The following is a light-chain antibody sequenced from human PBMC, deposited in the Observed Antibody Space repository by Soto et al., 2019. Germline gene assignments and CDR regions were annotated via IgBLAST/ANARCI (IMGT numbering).Light chain of an antibody. CDR3: QTWGTGIAV. J-gene: IGLJ7*01. CDR2: LNSDGSH. Sequence: QPVLTQSTSASASLGASVKLTCTLSSGHSSYALAWHQQQPEKGPRYLMKLNSDGSHSKGDGIPDRFSGSSSGAERYLTISSLQSEYEADYYCQTWGTGIAVFGGGTQLTVL. V-gene: IGLV4-69*01. CDR1: SGHSSYA.